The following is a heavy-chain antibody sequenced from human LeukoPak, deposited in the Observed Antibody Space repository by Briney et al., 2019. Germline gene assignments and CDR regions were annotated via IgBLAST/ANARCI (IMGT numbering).Heavy chain of an antibody. CDR3: ARDCRYDAFDI. CDR1: GFTFSSYA. Sequence: GGSLRLSCAASGFTFSSYAMHWVRQAPGKGLEWVAVISYDGSNKYYADSVKGRFTISRDNSKNTLYLQMNSLRAEDTAVYYCARDCRYDAFDIWGQGTMVTVSS. J-gene: IGHJ3*02. V-gene: IGHV3-30*04. CDR2: ISYDGSNK.